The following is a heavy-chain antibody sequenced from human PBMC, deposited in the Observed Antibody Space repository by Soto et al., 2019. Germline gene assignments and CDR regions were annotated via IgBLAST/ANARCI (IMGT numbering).Heavy chain of an antibody. CDR1: GYTFTSYA. Sequence: ASVKVSCKASGYTFTSYAMHWVRQAPGQRLEWMGWINAGNGNTKYSQKFQGRVTITRDTSASTAYMEPSSLRSEDTAVYYCARGEYDSSGYPFYYYYYGMDVWGQGTTVTVSS. CDR2: INAGNGNT. J-gene: IGHJ6*02. CDR3: ARGEYDSSGYPFYYYYYGMDV. V-gene: IGHV1-3*01. D-gene: IGHD3-22*01.